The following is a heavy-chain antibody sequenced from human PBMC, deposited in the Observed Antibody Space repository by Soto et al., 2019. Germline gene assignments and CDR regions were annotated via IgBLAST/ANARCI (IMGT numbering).Heavy chain of an antibody. CDR2: ISYSGNT. Sequence: SETLSLTCTVSGVSISLGGYYWSWIRQHPGKGLEWLGHISYSGNTYYNPSLNSRLTISVDTSKNQFSLNLSSVTAADTAVYYCAREGITIFGVVAPGGMDVWGQGTTVTVSS. J-gene: IGHJ6*02. V-gene: IGHV4-31*03. CDR3: AREGITIFGVVAPGGMDV. D-gene: IGHD3-3*01. CDR1: GVSISLGGYY.